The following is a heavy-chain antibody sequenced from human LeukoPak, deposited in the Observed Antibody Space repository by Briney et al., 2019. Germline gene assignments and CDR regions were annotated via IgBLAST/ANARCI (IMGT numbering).Heavy chain of an antibody. Sequence: GASVKVSCKASGYTFTSYGISWVRQAPGQGLEWMGWISAYNGNTNYAQKLQGRVTMTTDTSTSTAYMELRSLRSDDTAVYYCARANFDGLLAINYYYGMDVWGQGTTVTVSS. CDR2: ISAYNGNT. J-gene: IGHJ6*02. CDR1: GYTFTSYG. D-gene: IGHD3-9*01. CDR3: ARANFDGLLAINYYYGMDV. V-gene: IGHV1-18*01.